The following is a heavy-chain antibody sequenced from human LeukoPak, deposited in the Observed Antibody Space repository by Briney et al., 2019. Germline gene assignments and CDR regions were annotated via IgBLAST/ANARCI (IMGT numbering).Heavy chain of an antibody. Sequence: SQTLSLTCTVSGGSISSGDYYWSWIRQPPGKGLEWIGYIYYSGSTYYNPSLKSRVTISVDTSKNQFSLKLSSVTAADTAVYYCARGVWDYYGSGCYSIRIYFDYWGQGTLVTVSS. CDR1: GGSISSGDYY. D-gene: IGHD3-10*01. J-gene: IGHJ4*02. V-gene: IGHV4-30-4*01. CDR2: IYYSGST. CDR3: ARGVWDYYGSGCYSIRIYFDY.